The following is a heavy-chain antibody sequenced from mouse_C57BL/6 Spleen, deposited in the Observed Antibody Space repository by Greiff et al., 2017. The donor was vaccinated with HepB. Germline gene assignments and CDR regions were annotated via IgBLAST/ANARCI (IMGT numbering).Heavy chain of an antibody. CDR2: INPGSGGT. CDR1: GYAFTNYL. Sequence: QVQLKESGAELVRPGTSVKVSCKASGYAFTNYLIEWVKQRPGQGLEWIGVINPGSGGTNYNEKFKGKATLTADKSSSTAYMQLSSLTSEDSAVYFCASGGTVVARDNWYFDVWGTGTTVTVSS. D-gene: IGHD1-1*01. J-gene: IGHJ1*03. CDR3: ASGGTVVARDNWYFDV. V-gene: IGHV1-54*01.